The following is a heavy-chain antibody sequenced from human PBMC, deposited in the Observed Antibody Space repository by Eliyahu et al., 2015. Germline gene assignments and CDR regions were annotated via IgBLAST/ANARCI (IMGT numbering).Heavy chain of an antibody. CDR3: ASPSSTGY. D-gene: IGHD2-2*01. Sequence: EVQLVESGGGLVKPGGXLXLXWXASGFTFSSYSMNWVRQAPGKGREWVSSISSSSSYIXYADSVKGRFTISRDNAKNSLYLQMNSLRAEDTAVYYCASPSSTGYWGQGTLVTVSS. CDR2: ISSSSSYI. J-gene: IGHJ4*02. CDR1: GFTFSSYS. V-gene: IGHV3-21*01.